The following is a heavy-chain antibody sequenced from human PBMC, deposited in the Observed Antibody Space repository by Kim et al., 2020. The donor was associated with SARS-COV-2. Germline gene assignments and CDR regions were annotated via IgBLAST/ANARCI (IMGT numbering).Heavy chain of an antibody. D-gene: IGHD6-19*01. CDR1: GFTFSSYS. CDR3: ARARGAVAGTRVFDY. CDR2: ISSSSSYI. Sequence: GGSLRLSCAASGFTFSSYSMNWVRQAPGKGLEWVSSISSSSSYIYYADSVKGRFTISRDNAKNSLYLQMNSLRAEDTAVYYCARARGAVAGTRVFDYWGQGTLVTVSS. V-gene: IGHV3-21*01. J-gene: IGHJ4*02.